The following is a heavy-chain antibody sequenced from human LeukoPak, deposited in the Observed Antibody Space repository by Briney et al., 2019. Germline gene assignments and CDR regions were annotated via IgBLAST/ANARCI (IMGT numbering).Heavy chain of an antibody. V-gene: IGHV3-23*01. CDR2: ISGSGGST. CDR3: AKTRGGYYYDSSGYYYADWYFDL. J-gene: IGHJ2*01. CDR1: GFTFSSYA. D-gene: IGHD3-22*01. Sequence: PGGSLRLSCAASGFTFSSYAMSWVRQAPGKGLEWVSAISGSGGSTYYADSVKGRFTISRDNSKNTLYLQMNSLRAEDTAVYYCAKTRGGYYYDSSGYYYADWYFDLWGRGTLVTVSS.